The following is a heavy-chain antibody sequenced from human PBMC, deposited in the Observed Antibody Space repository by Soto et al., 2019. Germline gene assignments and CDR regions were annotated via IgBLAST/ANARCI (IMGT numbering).Heavy chain of an antibody. V-gene: IGHV1-69*02. D-gene: IGHD3-10*01. CDR1: GGSFSKYS. J-gene: IGHJ4*02. CDR2: IIPYLGVI. CDR3: ASGSAPDVDY. Sequence: QVPLVQSGAEVKKPGSSVKVSCKASGGSFSKYSISWIRQAPGQGLDWMGRIIPYLGVITYAQKFKGRVTISADEFTGPGHMELNSLGSEDTATYFCASGSAPDVDYWGQGSLITVS.